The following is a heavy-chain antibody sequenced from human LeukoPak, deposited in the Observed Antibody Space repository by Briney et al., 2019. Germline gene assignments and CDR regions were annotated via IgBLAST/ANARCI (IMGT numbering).Heavy chain of an antibody. D-gene: IGHD5-18*01. CDR2: IWSDGSNK. V-gene: IGHV3-33*01. J-gene: IGHJ4*02. CDR1: GFTFSNYV. Sequence: GRSLGLSCAASGFTFSNYVMHWVRQAPGKGLEWVALIWSDGSNKYYADSVKGRFTISRDNSKNTLYLQMNSLRAEDTSVYFCARDEGYTYGHPLDYWGQGTLVTVSS. CDR3: ARDEGYTYGHPLDY.